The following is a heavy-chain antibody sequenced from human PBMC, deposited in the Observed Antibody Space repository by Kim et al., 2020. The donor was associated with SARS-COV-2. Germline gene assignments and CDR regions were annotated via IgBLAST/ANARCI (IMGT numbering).Heavy chain of an antibody. Sequence: ASVKVSCKASGYTFTGYYMHWVRQAPGQGLEWMGWINPNSGGTNYAQKFQGWVTMTRDTSISTAYMELSRLRSDDTAVFYCARDRAQIVVVPAAQDWYFDLWGRGTLVNVSS. CDR2: INPNSGGT. D-gene: IGHD2-2*01. J-gene: IGHJ2*01. V-gene: IGHV1-2*04. CDR1: GYTFTGYY. CDR3: ARDRAQIVVVPAAQDWYFDL.